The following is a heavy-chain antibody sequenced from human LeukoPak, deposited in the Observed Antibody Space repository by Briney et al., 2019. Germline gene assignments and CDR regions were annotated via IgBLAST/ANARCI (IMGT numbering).Heavy chain of an antibody. CDR3: ARGRWSAHRREYYFDS. CDR2: INAGNGNT. J-gene: IGHJ4*02. D-gene: IGHD3-3*01. Sequence: ASVKVSCKASGYTFTNYAVNWLRQAPGQRLEWMGWINAGNGNTKFSQNYQARVTITRDASTSTAYMELSSLTSEDTAVYFCARGRWSAHRREYYFDSWGQGTLVTVSS. V-gene: IGHV1-3*01. CDR1: GYTFTNYA.